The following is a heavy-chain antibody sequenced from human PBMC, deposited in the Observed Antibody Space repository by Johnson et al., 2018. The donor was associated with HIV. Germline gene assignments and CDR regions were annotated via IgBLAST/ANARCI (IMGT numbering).Heavy chain of an antibody. V-gene: IGHV3-30*03. D-gene: IGHD1-7*01. CDR3: ARVRPGDNWNSVAFEF. CDR1: GFTFSGYG. J-gene: IGHJ3*01. Sequence: QVQLMESGGGVVQPGKSLRLSCAASGFTFSGYGMHWVRQAPGKGLEWVAVISYVGSNKYYADSVKGRFTISRDNDKNSLYLKMNRLRAEDTALYYCARVRPGDNWNSVAFEFWGQGTMVTVSS. CDR2: ISYVGSNK.